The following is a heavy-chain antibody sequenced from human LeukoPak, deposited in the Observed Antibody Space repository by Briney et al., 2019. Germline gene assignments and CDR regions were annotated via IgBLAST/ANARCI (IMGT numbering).Heavy chain of an antibody. J-gene: IGHJ4*02. D-gene: IGHD6-13*01. Sequence: ASVKVSCKTSGYSFTNYYIHGVRQAPGQGLEWMGWINPTGGGTEYAQKFQGRVTMTGDTSISTAYMELSRLRSDDTAMYYCGRDRGSSWYVDYWGQGTLVTVSS. CDR3: GRDRGSSWYVDY. CDR2: INPTGGGT. V-gene: IGHV1-2*02. CDR1: GYSFTNYY.